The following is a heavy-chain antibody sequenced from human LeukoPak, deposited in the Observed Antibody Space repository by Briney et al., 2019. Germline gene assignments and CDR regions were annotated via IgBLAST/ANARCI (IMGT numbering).Heavy chain of an antibody. J-gene: IGHJ4*02. D-gene: IGHD3-22*01. CDR1: GYTFTTYD. CDR2: MNPDSGNT. V-gene: IGHV1-8*03. Sequence: ASVKVSCKASGYTFTTYDITWVRQATGQGLEWMGWMNPDSGNTAYAQKFQGRVTITRNTSISTAYMELSSLRSEDTAVYYCAREDYYDSGSNDYWGQGTLVTVSS. CDR3: AREDYYDSGSNDY.